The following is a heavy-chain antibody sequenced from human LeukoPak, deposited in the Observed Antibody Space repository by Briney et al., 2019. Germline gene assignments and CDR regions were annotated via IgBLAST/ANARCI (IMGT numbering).Heavy chain of an antibody. J-gene: IGHJ4*02. D-gene: IGHD5/OR15-5a*01. CDR3: ARAPQGLSTFSDY. CDR1: GFTFSAYS. Sequence: PGGSLRLSCAVSGFTFSAYSMHWVRQAPGKGLEWFSSVTSSSYIQYADSVRGRFTISRDNAKNSLYLQMNSLRAEDTAVYYCARAPQGLSTFSDYWGQGTLVTVSS. CDR2: VTSSSYI. V-gene: IGHV3-21*01.